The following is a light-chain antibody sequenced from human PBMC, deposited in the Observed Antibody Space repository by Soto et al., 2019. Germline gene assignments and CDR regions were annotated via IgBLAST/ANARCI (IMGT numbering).Light chain of an antibody. CDR1: SSDVCGYNY. J-gene: IGLJ1*01. V-gene: IGLV2-14*03. CDR2: DVD. Sequence: QSALTQPASVSGSPGQSITISCTGTSSDVCGYNYVSWYQQYPGKTPKVVIYDVDNRPSGVSHRFSGAKSGNTASLTSSGLQAEDKADYYCSSYTSSSTRVFGTGTKLTVL. CDR3: SSYTSSSTRV.